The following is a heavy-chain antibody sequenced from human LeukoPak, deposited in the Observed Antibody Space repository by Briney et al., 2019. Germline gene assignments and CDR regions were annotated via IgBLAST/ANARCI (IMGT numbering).Heavy chain of an antibody. V-gene: IGHV3-23*01. D-gene: IGHD3-10*01. CDR3: AKGSGASRPYYLDY. CDR1: GFTLSSYA. J-gene: IGHJ4*02. Sequence: GGSLRLSCVASGFTLSSYAMHWVRQAPGKGLDWFSAISGSGDSTYYADSVKGRFTISRDSSKSTLYLQMTSLTAEDTAVYYCAKGSGASRPYYLDYWGRGTLVTVSS. CDR2: ISGSGDST.